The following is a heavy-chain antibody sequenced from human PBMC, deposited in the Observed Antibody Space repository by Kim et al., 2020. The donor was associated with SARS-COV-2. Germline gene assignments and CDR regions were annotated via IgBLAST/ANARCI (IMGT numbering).Heavy chain of an antibody. CDR3: AKDVMTTVATLMDY. CDR1: GFTFDNYA. Sequence: GGSLRLSCAASGFTFDNYAMHWVRQAPGKGLEWVSGICWNSGSIGYADSVKGRFTISRDDAKNSLYLQMNSLRAEDTALYYCAKDVMTTVATLMDYWGQGTLVTVSS. J-gene: IGHJ4*02. V-gene: IGHV3-9*01. D-gene: IGHD4-17*01. CDR2: ICWNSGSI.